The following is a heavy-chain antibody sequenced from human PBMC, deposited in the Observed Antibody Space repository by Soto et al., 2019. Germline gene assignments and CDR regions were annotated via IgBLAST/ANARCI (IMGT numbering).Heavy chain of an antibody. CDR1: GFTFSHYA. J-gene: IGHJ4*02. Sequence: QVQLVESGGGVVQPGRSLRLSCAASGFTFSHYAMHWVRQAPGKGLEWVALMSYDGSNEYYADSVKGRFTISRDNSKNTLYQQMNSLRAEDTAVYYCAKDESHNFHYWGQETQVTVSS. V-gene: IGHV3-30*18. CDR3: AKDESHNFHY. CDR2: MSYDGSNE.